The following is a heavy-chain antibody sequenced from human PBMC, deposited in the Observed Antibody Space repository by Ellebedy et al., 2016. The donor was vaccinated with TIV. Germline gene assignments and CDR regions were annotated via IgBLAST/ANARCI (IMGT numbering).Heavy chain of an antibody. V-gene: IGHV4-34*01. Sequence: MPSETLSLTCAVYGGSFSGYYWSWIRQPPGKGLEWIGEIKHSVSTNYNPSHKSRVTISVDKSKNQFSLKLTSVTAADTAVYYCAREGYTKMATLNLDYWGQGTLVTVSS. D-gene: IGHD5-24*01. J-gene: IGHJ4*02. CDR2: IKHSVST. CDR1: GGSFSGYY. CDR3: AREGYTKMATLNLDY.